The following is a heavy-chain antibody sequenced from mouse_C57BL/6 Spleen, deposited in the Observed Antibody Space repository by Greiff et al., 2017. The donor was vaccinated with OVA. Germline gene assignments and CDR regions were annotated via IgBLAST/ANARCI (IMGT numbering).Heavy chain of an antibody. Sequence: EVMLVESGGGLVQPGGSLSLSCAASGFTFTDYYMSWVRQPPGKALEWLGFIRNKANGYTTEYSASVKGRFTISRDNSQSILYLQMNALRAEDSATYYCARFTAQASFAYWGQGLWSLSLQ. CDR1: GFTFTDYY. CDR3: ARFTAQASFAY. D-gene: IGHD3-2*02. V-gene: IGHV7-3*01. J-gene: IGHJ3*01. CDR2: IRNKANGYTT.